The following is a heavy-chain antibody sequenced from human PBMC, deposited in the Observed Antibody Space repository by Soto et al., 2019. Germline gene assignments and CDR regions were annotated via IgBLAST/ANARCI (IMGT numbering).Heavy chain of an antibody. V-gene: IGHV4-4*02. Sequence: QMQLQESGPGLVKPSETLSLTCAVSSASIITEQRWTWVRQPPGKGLEWIGEIHHSGSTNNNPSLSSRVTMSVDKSKNQFSLNLYSVTAADTALYYCARSFGWYAIDHWGQGTLVIVSS. D-gene: IGHD6-19*01. CDR3: ARSFGWYAIDH. CDR1: SASIITEQR. J-gene: IGHJ4*02. CDR2: IHHSGST.